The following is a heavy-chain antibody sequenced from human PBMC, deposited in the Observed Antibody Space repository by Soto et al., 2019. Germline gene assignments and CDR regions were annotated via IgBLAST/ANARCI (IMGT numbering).Heavy chain of an antibody. CDR3: ARDLTRYYDFWSGYWPYYYGMDV. Sequence: PSETLSLTCTVSGGSFSSGSYYWSWIRQPPGKGLEWIGYIYYSGSTNYNPSLKSRVTISVDTSKNQFSLKLSSVTAADTAVYFCARDLTRYYDFWSGYWPYYYGMDVWGQGTTVTVSS. J-gene: IGHJ6*02. D-gene: IGHD3-3*01. V-gene: IGHV4-61*01. CDR1: GGSFSSGSYY. CDR2: IYYSGST.